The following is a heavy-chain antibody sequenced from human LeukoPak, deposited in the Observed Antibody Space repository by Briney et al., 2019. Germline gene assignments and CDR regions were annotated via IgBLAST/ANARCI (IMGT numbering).Heavy chain of an antibody. CDR3: AKDRGIISDY. D-gene: IGHD3-10*01. V-gene: IGHV3-23*01. CDR1: GFTFSSYS. J-gene: IGHJ4*02. Sequence: PGGSLRLSCAASGFTFSSYSMSWVRQAPGKGPEWVSAISGSGDSTYYADSVKGRFTISRDNSKNTLYLQMNSLRVEDTAVYYCAKDRGIISDYWGQGTLVTVSS. CDR2: ISGSGDST.